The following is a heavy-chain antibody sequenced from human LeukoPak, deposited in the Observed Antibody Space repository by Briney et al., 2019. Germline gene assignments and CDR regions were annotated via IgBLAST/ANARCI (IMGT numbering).Heavy chain of an antibody. CDR3: ARDCTGVSFYPPSDFFNV. V-gene: IGHV4-59*02. D-gene: IGHD2-15*01. CDR1: GGSVSSYY. J-gene: IGHJ3*01. Sequence: SETLSLTCTVSGGSVSSYYWSWVRQPPGQGLEWIGYVYYGGTTSYSPSLKSRVTMSIDRSKNQFSLTLFSVTAADTAIYYCARDCTGVSFYPPSDFFNVWGQGTKVTVSS. CDR2: VYYGGTT.